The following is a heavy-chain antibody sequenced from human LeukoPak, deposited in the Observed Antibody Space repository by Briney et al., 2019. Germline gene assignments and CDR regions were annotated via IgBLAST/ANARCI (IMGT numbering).Heavy chain of an antibody. V-gene: IGHV7-4-1*02. CDR2: INTNTGIP. D-gene: IGHD3-22*01. Sequence: APVKVSCKTSGYTFTQYAINWVRQAPGQGLEWMGWINTNTGIPTYAQAFTGRFVFSFDTSVSTAYLQITSLEAEDTVVYYCARSPYFYDSGAYYPDAFDIWGQGTMVTVSS. CDR1: GYTFTQYA. CDR3: ARSPYFYDSGAYYPDAFDI. J-gene: IGHJ3*02.